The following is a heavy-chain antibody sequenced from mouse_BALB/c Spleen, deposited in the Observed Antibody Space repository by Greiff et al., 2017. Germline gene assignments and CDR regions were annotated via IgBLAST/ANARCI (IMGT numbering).Heavy chain of an antibody. J-gene: IGHJ2*01. V-gene: IGHV3-2*02. CDR1: GYSITSDYA. Sequence: EVQLQESGPGLVKPSQSLSLTCTVTGYSITSDYAWNWIRQFPGNKLEWMGYISYSGSTSYNPSLKSRISITRDTSKNQFFLQLNSVTTEDTATYYCARCWDGSYFDYWGQGTTLTVSS. CDR2: ISYSGST. D-gene: IGHD4-1*01. CDR3: ARCWDGSYFDY.